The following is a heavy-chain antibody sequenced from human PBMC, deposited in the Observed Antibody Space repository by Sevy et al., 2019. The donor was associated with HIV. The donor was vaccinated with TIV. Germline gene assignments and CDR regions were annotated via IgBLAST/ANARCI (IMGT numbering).Heavy chain of an antibody. CDR1: GFTFSVYW. V-gene: IGHV3-7*01. D-gene: IGHD5-18*01. CDR3: VREGVGGYSYSLDC. Sequence: GGSLRLSCAASGFTFSVYWMSWVRQAPGKGLEWVATMKEDGSDKDYVDSVKGRFTISRDNAKNSLYLQMNRLRAEETAVYYCVREGVGGYSYSLDCWGQGTLVTVSS. CDR2: MKEDGSDK. J-gene: IGHJ4*02.